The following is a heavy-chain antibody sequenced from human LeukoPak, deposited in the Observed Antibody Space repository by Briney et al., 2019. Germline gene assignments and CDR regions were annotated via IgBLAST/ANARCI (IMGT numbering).Heavy chain of an antibody. CDR2: IYYSGSP. V-gene: IGHV4-59*08. CDR1: GGSISSYY. CDR3: ARVYSSSWYPGSGFDP. D-gene: IGHD6-13*01. J-gene: IGHJ5*02. Sequence: TSETLSLTCTVSGGSISSYYWSWIRQPPGKGLEWIGYIYYSGSPNYNPSLKSRVTISVDTSKNQFSLKLSSVTAADTAVYYCARVYSSSWYPGSGFDPWGQGTLVTVSS.